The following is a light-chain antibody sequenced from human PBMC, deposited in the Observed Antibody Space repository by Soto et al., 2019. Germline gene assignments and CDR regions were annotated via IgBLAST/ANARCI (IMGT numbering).Light chain of an antibody. CDR3: QQYGSSPLT. V-gene: IGKV3-20*01. J-gene: IGKJ4*01. Sequence: EIVLTQSPGTLSLSPGERATLSCRASQSVSSSYLAWYQQKPGQAPRLLIYGASSRATGIPDRFSGSGSGTDVTLTISPLEPEDFAVYYCQQYGSSPLTFGGGTKVEIK. CDR2: GAS. CDR1: QSVSSSY.